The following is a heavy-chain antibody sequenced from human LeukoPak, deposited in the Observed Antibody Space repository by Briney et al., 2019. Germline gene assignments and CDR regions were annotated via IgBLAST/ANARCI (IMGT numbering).Heavy chain of an antibody. Sequence: GESLKISCKASGYTFTSYWIAWVRQMPGKGLELMGIIYPGDSDTRYRPSFQGQVTMSVDKSISTAYLQWSSLRASDTAVYYCAKGGIIVGETSHFDYWGQGTLVTVSS. V-gene: IGHV5-51*01. CDR2: IYPGDSDT. CDR1: GYTFTSYW. CDR3: AKGGIIVGETSHFDY. D-gene: IGHD1-26*01. J-gene: IGHJ4*02.